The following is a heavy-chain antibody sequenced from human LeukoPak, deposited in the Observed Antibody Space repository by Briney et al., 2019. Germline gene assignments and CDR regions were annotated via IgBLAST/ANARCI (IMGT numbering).Heavy chain of an antibody. CDR1: NGSISTYY. CDR3: AGSVPAPKEFAY. Sequence: SETLSLTCTVSNGSISTYYWSWIRQPPGKGLEWIGYIYTSGTANYNPSLKSRVTIPADTSKNHFSLTLDSVTAADTAVYYCAGSVPAPKEFAYWGQGTLVTVSS. J-gene: IGHJ4*02. D-gene: IGHD2-2*01. V-gene: IGHV4-4*09. CDR2: IYTSGTA.